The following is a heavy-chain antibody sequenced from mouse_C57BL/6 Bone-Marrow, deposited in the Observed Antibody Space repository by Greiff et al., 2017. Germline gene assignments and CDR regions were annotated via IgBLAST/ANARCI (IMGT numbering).Heavy chain of an antibody. V-gene: IGHV1-64*01. J-gene: IGHJ2*01. CDR3: ARWLLRRDYFDY. CDR1: GYTFTSYW. CDR2: IHPNSGST. D-gene: IGHD2-3*01. Sequence: VQLQQPGAELVKPGASVKLSCKASGYTFTSYWMHWVKQRPGQGLEWIGMIHPNSGSTNYNEKFKSKDTLTVDKSSSTAYMQLSSLTSEDSAVYYCARWLLRRDYFDYWGQGNTLTVSS.